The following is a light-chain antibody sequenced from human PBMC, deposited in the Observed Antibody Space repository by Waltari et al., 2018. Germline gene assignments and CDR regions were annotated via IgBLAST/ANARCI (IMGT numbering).Light chain of an antibody. CDR2: DNN. CDR3: ATWYNSLSEVV. V-gene: IGLV1-51*01. J-gene: IGLJ2*01. CDR1: SSNLWHYF. Sequence: QSVFTQPTSVSAAPGPMLTIPRSGSSSNLWHYFVPWYHQLPETAPKLLIYDNNKRPSGILDRCSAAKSGTSATLGITGLQIGDEADYYCATWYNSLSEVVFGGGTKLTVL.